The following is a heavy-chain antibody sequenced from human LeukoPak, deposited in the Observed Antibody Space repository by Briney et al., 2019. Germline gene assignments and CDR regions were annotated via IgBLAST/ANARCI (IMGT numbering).Heavy chain of an antibody. CDR2: ISSSSSYI. CDR1: GFTFSSYS. J-gene: IGHJ4*02. V-gene: IGHV3-21*01. D-gene: IGHD2-8*01. CDR3: ARSIMVYAKNTYYFDY. Sequence: GGSLRLSCAASGFTFSSYSMNWVRQAPGKGLEWVSSISSSSSYIYYADSVKGRFTISRDNAKNSLYLQMNSLRAEDTAVYYCARSIMVYAKNTYYFDYWGQGTLVTVSS.